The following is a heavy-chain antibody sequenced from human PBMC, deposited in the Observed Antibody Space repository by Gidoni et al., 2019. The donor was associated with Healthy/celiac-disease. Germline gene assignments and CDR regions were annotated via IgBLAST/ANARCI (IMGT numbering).Heavy chain of an antibody. Sequence: VKPSETLSLTCTVPGGSISSYYWSWIRQPPGKGLEWIGYIYYSGSTNYNPSLKSRVTISVDTSKNQFSLKLSSVTAADTAVYYCARRRIAGTDRKYNWFDPWGQGTLVTVSS. CDR1: GGSISSYY. J-gene: IGHJ5*02. CDR3: ARRRIAGTDRKYNWFDP. CDR2: IYYSGST. V-gene: IGHV4-59*08. D-gene: IGHD6-13*01.